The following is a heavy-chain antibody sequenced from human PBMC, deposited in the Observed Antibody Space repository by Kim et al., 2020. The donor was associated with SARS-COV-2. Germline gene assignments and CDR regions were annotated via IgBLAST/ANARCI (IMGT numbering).Heavy chain of an antibody. V-gene: IGHV1-46*01. D-gene: IGHD3-22*01. CDR3: AREGDSSGPDFDY. Sequence: YAQKFQGRVTMTRDTSTSTVYMELSSLRSEDTAVYYCAREGDSSGPDFDYWGQGTLVTVSS. J-gene: IGHJ4*02.